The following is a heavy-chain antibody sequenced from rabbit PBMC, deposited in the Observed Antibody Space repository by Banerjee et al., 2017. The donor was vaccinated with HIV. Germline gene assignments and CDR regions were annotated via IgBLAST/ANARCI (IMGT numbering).Heavy chain of an antibody. CDR3: ARAPYYGGGYVGDLNL. J-gene: IGHJ4*01. Sequence: QSLEESGGDLVKPGASLTLTCTASGIDFSSYYYMCWVRQAPGKGLEWIACIYTGSNGSTYYASWAKGRFTISKTSSATVTLQMTSLTAADTATYFCARAPYYGGGYVGDLNLWGPAPWSPS. CDR2: IYTGSNGST. V-gene: IGHV1S40*01. CDR1: GIDFSSYYY. D-gene: IGHD6-1*01.